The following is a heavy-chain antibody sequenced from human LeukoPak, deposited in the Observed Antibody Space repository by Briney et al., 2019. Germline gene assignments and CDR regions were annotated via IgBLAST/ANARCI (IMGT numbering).Heavy chain of an antibody. CDR3: ASPSHSIGPYYYYMDV. CDR1: GFTFSSYW. D-gene: IGHD4-11*01. J-gene: IGHJ6*03. Sequence: GGSLRLSCAASGFTFSSYWMHWVRQAPGKGLVWVSRINSDGSSTSYADSVKGRFTISRDNAKNTLYLQMNSLRAEDTAVYYCASPSHSIGPYYYYMDVWGKGTTVTISS. CDR2: INSDGSST. V-gene: IGHV3-74*01.